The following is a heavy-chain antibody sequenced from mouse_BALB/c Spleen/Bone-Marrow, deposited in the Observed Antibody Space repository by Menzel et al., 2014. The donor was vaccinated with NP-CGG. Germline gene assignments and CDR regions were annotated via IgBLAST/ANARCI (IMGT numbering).Heavy chain of an antibody. V-gene: IGHV1-12*01. Sequence: QVQLQQSGAELVRSGASVKMSCKASGYTFTSYNMHWVKQTPGQGLEWIGYLYPGNGGPDYNQKFKGKATLTADISSSTAYMQTSSLTSEDSAVYFCARASYYDGSRGWHFDVWGAGTTVTGSS. CDR1: GYTFTSYN. CDR2: LYPGNGGP. CDR3: ARASYYDGSRGWHFDV. J-gene: IGHJ1*01. D-gene: IGHD1-1*01.